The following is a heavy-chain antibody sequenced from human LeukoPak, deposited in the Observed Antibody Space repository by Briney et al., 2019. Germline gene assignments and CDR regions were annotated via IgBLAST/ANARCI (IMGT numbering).Heavy chain of an antibody. J-gene: IGHJ3*02. CDR3: ARGRFLDAFDI. Sequence: SETLSLTCTVSGGSISSYYWSWIRQPPGKGLEWIGYIYYSGSTKYKPSLKSRVTISVDTSKNQLSLKLSSVTAADTAVYYCARGRFLDAFDIWGQGTMVTVSS. CDR2: IYYSGST. CDR1: GGSISSYY. D-gene: IGHD3-3*01. V-gene: IGHV4-59*01.